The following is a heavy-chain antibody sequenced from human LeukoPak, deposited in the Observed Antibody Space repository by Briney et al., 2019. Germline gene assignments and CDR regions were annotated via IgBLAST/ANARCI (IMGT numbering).Heavy chain of an antibody. CDR3: ASGRYYYDSSGYGFDAFDI. D-gene: IGHD3-22*01. V-gene: IGHV1-3*03. J-gene: IGHJ3*02. CDR2: INAGNGNT. Sequence: ASVKVSCKASGYTFTSYYMHWVRQAPGQRLEWMGWINAGNGNTKYSQEFQGRVTITRDTSASTAYMELSSLRSEDMAVYYCASGRYYYDSSGYGFDAFDIWGQGTMVTVSS. CDR1: GYTFTSYY.